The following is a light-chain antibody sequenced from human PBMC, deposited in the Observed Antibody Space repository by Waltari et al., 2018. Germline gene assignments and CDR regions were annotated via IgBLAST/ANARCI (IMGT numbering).Light chain of an antibody. V-gene: IGLV4-69*01. J-gene: IGLJ3*02. CDR2: VHNDGSH. CDR1: SGHSSYA. CDR3: QTWGAGFRV. Sequence: QLVLTQSPSASASLGASVKLTCTLSSGHSSYAIAWHQQQPEKGPRYLMKVHNDGSHSKGDGIPDRFSGSSSGAERYLTSSSLRSEDEADYYCQTWGAGFRVFGGGTKLAVL.